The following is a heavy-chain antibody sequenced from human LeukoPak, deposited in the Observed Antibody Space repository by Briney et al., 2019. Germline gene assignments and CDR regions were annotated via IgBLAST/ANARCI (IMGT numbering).Heavy chain of an antibody. J-gene: IGHJ3*02. CDR3: ARDCGGGSCYGPYDAFDI. CDR1: GFTFSSHW. Sequence: GGSLRLSCAASGFTFSSHWMSWVRQAPGKGLEWVSYISSSGSTIYYADSVKGRFTISRDNAKNSLYLQMNSLRAEDTAVYYCARDCGGGSCYGPYDAFDIWGQGTMVTVSS. D-gene: IGHD2-15*01. V-gene: IGHV3-48*04. CDR2: ISSSGSTI.